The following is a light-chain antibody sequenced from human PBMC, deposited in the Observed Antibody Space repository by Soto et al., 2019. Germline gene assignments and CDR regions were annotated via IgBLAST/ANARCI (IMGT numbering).Light chain of an antibody. CDR2: GAS. J-gene: IGKJ4*01. Sequence: EIVMTQSPGTLSVSPGERAALSCRASQSVSSNLAWYQQKPGQAPRLLIYGASTRATGIPARFSGSGSGTEFTLGISSLQSEDFAVYYCQQFNKWPLTFGGGTRVEIK. CDR1: QSVSSN. CDR3: QQFNKWPLT. V-gene: IGKV3-15*01.